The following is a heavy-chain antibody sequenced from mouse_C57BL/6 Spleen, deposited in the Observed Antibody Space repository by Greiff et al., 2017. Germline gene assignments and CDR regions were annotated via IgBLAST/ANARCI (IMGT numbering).Heavy chain of an antibody. CDR3: SRHPQLLRFYAMDY. V-gene: IGHV1-62-2*01. J-gene: IGHJ4*01. CDR1: GYTFTEYT. Sequence: VQLQQSGAELVKPGASVKLSCKASGYTFTEYTIHWVKQRSGQGLAWIGWFYPGSGSIKYNEKFKDKATLTAAKSSVTVYMELSRFTSEYSAVYFCSRHPQLLRFYAMDYGGQGTSVTGSS. D-gene: IGHD1-1*01. CDR2: FYPGSGSI.